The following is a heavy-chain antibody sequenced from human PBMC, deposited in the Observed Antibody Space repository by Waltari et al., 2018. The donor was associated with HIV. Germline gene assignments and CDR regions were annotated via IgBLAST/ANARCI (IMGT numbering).Heavy chain of an antibody. CDR1: GGSISRYY. CDR3: ARNYDNNGWAFDY. CDR2: IYYSGST. D-gene: IGHD3-22*01. V-gene: IGHV4-59*01. J-gene: IGHJ4*02. Sequence: QVQLQESGPGLVKPSETLSLTCTVPGGSISRYYWSWIRQPPGQGLEWIGYIYYSGSTNYSPSLKSRVTISVDTSKNQFSLKLNSVTAEDTAVYYCARNYDNNGWAFDYWGQGTLVTVSS.